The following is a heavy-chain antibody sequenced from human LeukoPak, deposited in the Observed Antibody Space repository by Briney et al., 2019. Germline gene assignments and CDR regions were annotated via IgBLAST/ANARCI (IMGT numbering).Heavy chain of an antibody. D-gene: IGHD2-2*01. J-gene: IGHJ6*02. Sequence: ASVKVSCKASGYSFTGYYMHWVRQAPGQGLEWRGWINPNSGGTNYAQKFQGRVTMTCDTSISTAYMELSRLRSDDTAVYYCAREMGGPPPSRYVMGVGGRGTPVTVPS. CDR3: AREMGGPPPSRYVMGV. V-gene: IGHV1-2*02. CDR1: GYSFTGYY. CDR2: INPNSGGT.